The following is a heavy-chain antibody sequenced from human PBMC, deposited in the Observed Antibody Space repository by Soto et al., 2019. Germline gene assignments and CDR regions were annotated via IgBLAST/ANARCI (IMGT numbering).Heavy chain of an antibody. D-gene: IGHD2-8*01. V-gene: IGHV1-46*01. CDR3: ARPPYPGCINAVCYPLDY. Sequence: QVQLVQSGAEVKKPGASVKISCKASGYTFTSYYMHWVRQAPGQGLEWMGIINPSGSSTNYAQKLQGTGAMPRDPSTSTVYRELKSLRSEETAVYYCARPPYPGCINAVCYPLDYWGQGTRVTVSS. CDR2: INPSGSST. CDR1: GYTFTSYY. J-gene: IGHJ4*02.